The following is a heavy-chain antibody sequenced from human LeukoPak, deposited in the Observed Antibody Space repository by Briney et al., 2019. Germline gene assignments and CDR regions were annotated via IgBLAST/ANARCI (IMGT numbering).Heavy chain of an antibody. J-gene: IGHJ2*01. CDR1: GFTFSSFT. V-gene: IGHV3-23*01. CDR3: AKANGITGTTYWHFDL. D-gene: IGHD1-7*01. CDR2: YNGGNDGT. Sequence: GGSLRLSCAASGFTFSSFTMSWVRQAPEKGLEWLSVYNGGNDGTYYADSVKGRFTISRDNSKNTLYLQLNSLRTEDTAVYYCAKANGITGTTYWHFDLWGRGTLVTVSS.